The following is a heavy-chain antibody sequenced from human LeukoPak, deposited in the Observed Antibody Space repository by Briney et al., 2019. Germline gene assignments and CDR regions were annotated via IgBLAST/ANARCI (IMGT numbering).Heavy chain of an antibody. Sequence: PGGSLRLSGAASGFTFSSYSMNWVRQAPGKGLEWVSSISSSSSYIYYGDSVKGRFTISRDNAKNSLYLQMNSLRAEDTAVYYCASTPDLAVADAFDIWGQGTMVTVSS. J-gene: IGHJ3*02. V-gene: IGHV3-21*01. D-gene: IGHD5-12*01. CDR1: GFTFSSYS. CDR3: ASTPDLAVADAFDI. CDR2: ISSSSSYI.